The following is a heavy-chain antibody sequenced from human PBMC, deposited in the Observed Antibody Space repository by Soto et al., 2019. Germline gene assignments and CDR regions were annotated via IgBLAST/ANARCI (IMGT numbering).Heavy chain of an antibody. V-gene: IGHV1-18*04. Sequence: ASVKVSCKASGYTFTSYGISWVRQAPGQGLEWMGWISAYNGNTNYAQKLQGRVTMTTDTSTSTAYMELRSLRSDDTAVYYCARDRFLEWLSNYYYYGMDVWGQGTKATVSS. D-gene: IGHD3-3*01. CDR3: ARDRFLEWLSNYYYYGMDV. CDR1: GYTFTSYG. CDR2: ISAYNGNT. J-gene: IGHJ6*02.